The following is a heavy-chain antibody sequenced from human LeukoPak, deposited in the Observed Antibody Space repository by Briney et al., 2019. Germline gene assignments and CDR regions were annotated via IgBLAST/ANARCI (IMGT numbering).Heavy chain of an antibody. CDR3: ARLPYYYDSSGYYGGFDY. D-gene: IGHD3-22*01. CDR2: IRYDGSNK. J-gene: IGHJ4*02. V-gene: IGHV3-30*02. CDR1: GFTFSSYG. Sequence: GGSLRLSCAASGFTFSSYGMHWVRQALGKGLEWVAFIRYDGSNKYYADSVKGRFTISRDNSKNTLYLQMNSLRAEDTAVYYCARLPYYYDSSGYYGGFDYWGQGTLVTVSS.